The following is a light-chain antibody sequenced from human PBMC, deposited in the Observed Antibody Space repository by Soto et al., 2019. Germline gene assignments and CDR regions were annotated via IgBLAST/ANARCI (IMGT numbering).Light chain of an antibody. CDR2: WAS. Sequence: DIVMTQSPDSLAVSLGERATINCNSSQSVLYSSNNKNYLAWYQQKPGQPPKLLIYWASTRESGAPDRFSGSGSGTDFTLTISNLRAEDVAVYYCQQYYTTPVAFGQGTKVDIK. CDR3: QQYYTTPVA. CDR1: QSVLYSSNNKNY. V-gene: IGKV4-1*01. J-gene: IGKJ1*01.